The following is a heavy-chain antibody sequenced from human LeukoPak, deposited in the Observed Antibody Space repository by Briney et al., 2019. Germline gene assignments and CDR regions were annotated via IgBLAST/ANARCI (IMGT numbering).Heavy chain of an antibody. Sequence: GESLKISCKGSGYSFTSYWISWVRQMPGKGLEWMGRIDPSDSYTNYSPSFQGHVTISADKSISTAYLQWSSLRASDTAMYYCAGAGIAVAGNAEYFQHWGQGTLVTVSS. D-gene: IGHD6-19*01. CDR2: IDPSDSYT. J-gene: IGHJ1*01. CDR1: GYSFTSYW. CDR3: AGAGIAVAGNAEYFQH. V-gene: IGHV5-10-1*01.